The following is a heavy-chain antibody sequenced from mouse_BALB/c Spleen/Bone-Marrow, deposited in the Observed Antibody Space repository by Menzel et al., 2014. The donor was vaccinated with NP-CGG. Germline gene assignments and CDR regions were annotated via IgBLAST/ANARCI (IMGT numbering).Heavy chain of an antibody. J-gene: IGHJ2*01. CDR3: AQPGQGY. V-gene: IGHV1-55*01. CDR2: IYPGSDIT. D-gene: IGHD4-1*02. CDR1: GYSFTSHW. Sequence: VQLQESGAELVKPGTSVKMSCKASGYSFTSHWMHWVKQRPGQGLEWIGDIYPGSDITSYNEKLKSKATLIVDPSSSTAYMQLSSLTSEGSAVYYCAQPGQGYWGQGTTLPVSS.